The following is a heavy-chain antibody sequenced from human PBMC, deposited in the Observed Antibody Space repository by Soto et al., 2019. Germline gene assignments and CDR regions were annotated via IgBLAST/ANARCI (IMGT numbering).Heavy chain of an antibody. V-gene: IGHV1-69*13. D-gene: IGHD6-6*01. CDR3: AALRYSSSSDSYYFDY. J-gene: IGHJ4*02. Sequence: ASVKVSCKDSGGTFSSYAISWVRQAHGKGLEWMGGIIPIFGTANYAQKFQGRVTITADESTSTAYMELSSLRSEDTAVYYFAALRYSSSSDSYYFDYWGQGTLVTVSS. CDR2: IIPIFGTA. CDR1: GGTFSSYA.